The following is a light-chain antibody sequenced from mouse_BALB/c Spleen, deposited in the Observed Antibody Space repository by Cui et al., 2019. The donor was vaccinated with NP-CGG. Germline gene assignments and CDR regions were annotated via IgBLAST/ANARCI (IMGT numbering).Light chain of an antibody. CDR2: GTN. CDR3: ALWYSNHWV. Sequence: QAVWSQESARTTSPGETVTLTCRSSTGAVTTNNYANWVQEKPDHLFTGLIGGTNNRAPGVPARFSGSLIGDKAALTITGAQTEDEAIYFCALWYSNHWVFGGGTKLTVL. V-gene: IGLV1*01. J-gene: IGLJ1*01. CDR1: TGAVTTNNY.